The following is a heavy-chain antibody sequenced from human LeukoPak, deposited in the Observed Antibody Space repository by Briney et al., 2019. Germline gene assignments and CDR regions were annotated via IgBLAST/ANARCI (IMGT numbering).Heavy chain of an antibody. CDR1: GFTFSSYA. CDR2: ISGSGGST. D-gene: IGHD2-2*01. J-gene: IGHJ6*04. Sequence: HPGGSLRLSCAASGFTFSSYAMSWVRQAPGKGLEWVSAISGSGGSTYYADSVKGRFTISRDNSKNTLYLQMNSLRAEDTAVYYSYCSSSSCYAANGLDVWGKGTTVTVSS. V-gene: IGHV3-23*01. CDR3: YCSSSSCYAANGLDV.